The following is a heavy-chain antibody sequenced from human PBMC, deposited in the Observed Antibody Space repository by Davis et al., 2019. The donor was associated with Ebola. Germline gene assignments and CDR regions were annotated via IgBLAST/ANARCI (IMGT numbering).Heavy chain of an antibody. J-gene: IGHJ4*02. Sequence: GESLKISCAASGFTFSSYWMSWVRQAPGKGLEWVANIKQDESEKYYVDSVKGRFTISRDNAKNSLYLQMNSLRAEDTAVYYCARDRYRSSWGGAYFDSWGQGTLVTVSS. CDR2: IKQDESEK. CDR3: ARDRYRSSWGGAYFDS. V-gene: IGHV3-7*01. D-gene: IGHD6-13*01. CDR1: GFTFSSYW.